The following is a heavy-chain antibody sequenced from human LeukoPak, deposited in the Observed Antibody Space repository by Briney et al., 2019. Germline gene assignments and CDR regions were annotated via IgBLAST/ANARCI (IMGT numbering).Heavy chain of an antibody. CDR3: ARGRRSIAARPLPFDY. Sequence: SETLSLTCTVSDGSLSNYYWSWIRQPPGKGLEWIGYIYYSGSTNYNPSLKSRVTISVDTSKNQFSLKLSSVTAADTAVYYCARGRRSIAARPLPFDYWGQGTLVTVSS. V-gene: IGHV4-59*12. D-gene: IGHD6-6*01. CDR1: DGSLSNYY. CDR2: IYYSGST. J-gene: IGHJ4*02.